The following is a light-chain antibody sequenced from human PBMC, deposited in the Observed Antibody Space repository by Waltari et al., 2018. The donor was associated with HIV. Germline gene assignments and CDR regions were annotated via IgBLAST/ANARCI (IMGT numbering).Light chain of an antibody. Sequence: QAGLTQPPSVSKDLRQTATLTCTGNSQNVGNQGATWMQQHQGHPPKLLSYRNNNRPSGISERFSASRSRNTASLTITGLQPEDEADYYCSAWDSSLGAWVFGGGTKLTVL. J-gene: IGLJ3*02. V-gene: IGLV10-54*04. CDR1: SQNVGNQG. CDR2: RNN. CDR3: SAWDSSLGAWV.